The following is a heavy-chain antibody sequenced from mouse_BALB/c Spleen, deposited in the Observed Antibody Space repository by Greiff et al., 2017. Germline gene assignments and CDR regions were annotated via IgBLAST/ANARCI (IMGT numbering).Heavy chain of an antibody. V-gene: IGHV14-3*02. CDR3: ARGGYGNYVRFAY. Sequence: EVQLQQSGAELVKPGASVKLSCTASGFNIKDTYMHWVKQRPEQGLEWIGRIDPANGNTKYDPKFQGKATITADTSSNTAYLQLSSLTSEDTAVYYCARGGYGNYVRFAYWGQGTLVTVSA. CDR1: GFNIKDTY. J-gene: IGHJ3*01. CDR2: IDPANGNT. D-gene: IGHD2-1*01.